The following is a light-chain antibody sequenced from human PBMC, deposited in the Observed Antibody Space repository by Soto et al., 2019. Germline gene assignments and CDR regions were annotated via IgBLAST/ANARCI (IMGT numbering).Light chain of an antibody. CDR3: QQYDNLPPFT. Sequence: DIQMTQSPSSLSASVGDRVTITCQASQDISNYLNWYQQKPGKDPKLLIYDASNLETGVPSRFSGSGSGTDFTFTISSLQHEDIATYYCQQYDNLPPFTFGPGTKVDIK. CDR2: DAS. J-gene: IGKJ3*01. CDR1: QDISNY. V-gene: IGKV1-33*01.